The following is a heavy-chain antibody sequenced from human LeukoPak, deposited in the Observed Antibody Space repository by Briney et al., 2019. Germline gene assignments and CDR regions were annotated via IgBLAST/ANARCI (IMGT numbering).Heavy chain of an antibody. CDR2: IYYTGTT. D-gene: IGHD2-2*01. CDR3: ARRAVVPAAVSYFDN. J-gene: IGHJ4*01. Sequence: WIRQPPGKGLEWIGGIYYTGTTYYSPSLNSRITISMDTSKKQFSLRLASVTAADTAVYYCARRAVVPAAVSYFDNWGQEPWSPSPQ. V-gene: IGHV4-39*01.